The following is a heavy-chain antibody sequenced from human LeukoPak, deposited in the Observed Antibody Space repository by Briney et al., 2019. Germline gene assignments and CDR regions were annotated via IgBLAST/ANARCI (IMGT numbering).Heavy chain of an antibody. D-gene: IGHD1-26*01. CDR2: IYYSGST. Sequence: SETLSLTCTVSGGSISSGDYYWSWIRQPPGKGLEWIGYIYYSGSTNYNPSLKSRVTISVDTSKNQFSLKLSSVTAADTAVYYCASRPGSGSYDYYYGMDVWGQGTTVTGSS. CDR3: ASRPGSGSYDYYYGMDV. J-gene: IGHJ6*02. CDR1: GGSISSGDYY. V-gene: IGHV4-61*08.